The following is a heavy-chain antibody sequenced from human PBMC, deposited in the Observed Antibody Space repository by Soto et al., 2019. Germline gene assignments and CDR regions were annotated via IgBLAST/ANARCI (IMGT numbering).Heavy chain of an antibody. CDR1: GDSVSSNSAA. J-gene: IGHJ4*02. V-gene: IGHV6-1*01. D-gene: IGHD6-19*01. Sequence: SQTLSLTCAISGDSVSSNSAAWNWIRQCPSRGLEWLGRTYYRSKWYNDYAVSVKSRITINPDTSKNQFSLQLNSVTPEDTAVYYCARCQTPVDGITYSDYWAQGLLVTVS. CDR2: TYYRSKWYN. CDR3: ARCQTPVDGITYSDY.